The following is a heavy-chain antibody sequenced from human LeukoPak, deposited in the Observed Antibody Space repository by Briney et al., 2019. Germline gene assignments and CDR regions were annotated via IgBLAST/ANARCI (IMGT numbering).Heavy chain of an antibody. CDR2: IKQDGSEK. J-gene: IGHJ6*03. Sequence: GGSLRLSCVASGFTFSNYWMTWVRQAPGKGLEWVANIKQDGSEKYYVDSVKGRFTISRDNAEKSLSLQMNSLRAEDAAVYYCARYSNWFNYYYYYMDVWVKGTTVTVSS. D-gene: IGHD7-27*01. CDR3: ARYSNWFNYYYYYMDV. CDR1: GFTFSNYW. V-gene: IGHV3-7*01.